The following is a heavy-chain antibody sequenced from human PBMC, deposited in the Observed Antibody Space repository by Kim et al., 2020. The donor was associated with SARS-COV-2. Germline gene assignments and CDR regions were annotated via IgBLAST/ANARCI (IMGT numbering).Heavy chain of an antibody. Sequence: SETLSLTCAVYGGSFSGYYWSWIRQPPGKGLEWIGEINHSGSTNYNPSLKSRVTISVDTSKNQFSLKLSSVTAADTAVYYCARGVYCSSTSCYYYYMDV. J-gene: IGHJ6*03. V-gene: IGHV4-34*01. CDR1: GGSFSGYY. D-gene: IGHD2-2*01. CDR2: INHSGST. CDR3: ARGVYCSSTSCYYYYMDV.